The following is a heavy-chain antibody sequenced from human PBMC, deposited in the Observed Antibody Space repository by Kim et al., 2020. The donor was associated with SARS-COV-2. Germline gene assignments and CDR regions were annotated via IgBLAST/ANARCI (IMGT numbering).Heavy chain of an antibody. J-gene: IGHJ2*01. CDR3: AKEAYTSGFSGCFNI. D-gene: IGHD3-3*01. Sequence: GGSLRLSCAASGFPFSVAPMHWVRQAPGKGLEWVAGISDDGESRYYANFVRGRFAFSRDNSKNMLYLQLNSLEIDDTAVYYCAKEAYTSGFSGCFNIRGR. CDR2: ISDDGESR. CDR1: GFPFSVAP. V-gene: IGHV3-30*09.